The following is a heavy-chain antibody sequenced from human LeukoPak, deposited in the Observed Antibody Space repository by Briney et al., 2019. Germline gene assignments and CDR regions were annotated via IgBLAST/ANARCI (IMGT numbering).Heavy chain of an antibody. CDR1: GYTFTSYG. J-gene: IGHJ4*02. D-gene: IGHD2-2*02. V-gene: IGHV1-18*01. Sequence: ASVKVSCKASGYTFTSYGISWVRQAPGQGLEWMGWISAYNGNTNYAQKLQGRVTMTTDTSTSTAYMGLRSLRSDDTAVYYCARGGYCSSTSCYTDYFDYWGQGTLVTVSS. CDR3: ARGGYCSSTSCYTDYFDY. CDR2: ISAYNGNT.